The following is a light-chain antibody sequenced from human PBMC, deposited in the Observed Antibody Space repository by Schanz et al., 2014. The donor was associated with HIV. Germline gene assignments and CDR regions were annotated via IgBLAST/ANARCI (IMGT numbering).Light chain of an antibody. CDR2: DVN. Sequence: QSALTQPASVSGSPGQTITISCTGTSDDVGKWNYVAWYQQHPGKAPKLMIYDVNNRPSGISDRFSGSKSGNTASLTISGLQADDEDYYYCASYTSNRTVTFGGGTKVTVL. V-gene: IGLV2-14*03. CDR1: SDDVGKWNY. CDR3: ASYTSNRTVT. J-gene: IGLJ2*01.